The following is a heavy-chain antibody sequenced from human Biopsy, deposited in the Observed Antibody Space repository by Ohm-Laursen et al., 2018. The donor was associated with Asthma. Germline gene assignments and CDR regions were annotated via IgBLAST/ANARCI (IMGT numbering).Heavy chain of an antibody. CDR1: GFTFDNYT. CDR3: ARGGLHYYEYYGMDV. CDR2: ISYDGRNT. V-gene: IGHV3-30*04. Sequence: SLRLSCAASGFTFDNYTMHWVRQAPGKGLEWVTIISYDGRNTYYADSVEGRFTISRDNSKNTLFLQMSSLKPEDTAVCYCARGGLHYYEYYGMDVWGQGTTVTVSS. J-gene: IGHJ6*02. D-gene: IGHD2-21*02.